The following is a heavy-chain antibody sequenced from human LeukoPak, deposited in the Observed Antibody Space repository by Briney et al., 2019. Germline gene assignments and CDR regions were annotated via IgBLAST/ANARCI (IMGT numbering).Heavy chain of an antibody. CDR1: GFTFSNYG. D-gene: IGHD3-10*02. Sequence: PGGSLRLSCAASGFTFSNYGMNWVRQAPGKGLEWVSYISSSGSTIYYADSVKGRFTISRDNAKNSPYLQMNSLRAEDTAVYYCAELGITMIGGVWGKGTTVTISS. V-gene: IGHV3-48*04. CDR2: ISSSGSTI. CDR3: AELGITMIGGV. J-gene: IGHJ6*04.